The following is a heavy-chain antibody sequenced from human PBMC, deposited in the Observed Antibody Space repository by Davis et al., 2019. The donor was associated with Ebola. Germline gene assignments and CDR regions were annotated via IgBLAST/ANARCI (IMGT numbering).Heavy chain of an antibody. CDR1: GFTFYRYE. CDR3: ARDAFSLSRYDTEDH. V-gene: IGHV3-48*03. Sequence: GGSLRLSCAASGFTFYRYEMNWVRQAPGKWLEWVSYISGSATSTFYADSVKGRFTISRDNARDSLYLQMDSLRVEDTAIYYCARDAFSLSRYDTEDHWGQGTLVTVSS. J-gene: IGHJ4*02. D-gene: IGHD3-9*01. CDR2: ISGSATST.